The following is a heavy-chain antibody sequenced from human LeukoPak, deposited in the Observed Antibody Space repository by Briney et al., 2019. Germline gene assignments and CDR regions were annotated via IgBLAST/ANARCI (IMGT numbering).Heavy chain of an antibody. CDR2: ISASGGST. D-gene: IGHD1-26*01. J-gene: IGHJ4*02. Sequence: GGSLRLSCAASGFTFSSSAMSWVRQVPGKGLEWVSGISASGGSTSYADSVKGRFTISRDNSKNTLYLQMNSLRAEDTAVYYCAKPSGIYEAYDYWGQGTLVTVSS. V-gene: IGHV3-23*01. CDR3: AKPSGIYEAYDY. CDR1: GFTFSSSA.